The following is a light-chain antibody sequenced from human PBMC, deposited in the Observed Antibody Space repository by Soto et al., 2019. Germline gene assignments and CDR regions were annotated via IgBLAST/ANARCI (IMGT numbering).Light chain of an antibody. Sequence: EVVMTQYPATLPVSPGERATLSCRASRSLDSNLAWVQQKPGQPPRLLIYGASTRATGVPARFSGSGSGTEFSLTISGLQSEDYAVYYCQQYYDWPQYTFGQGTKLEIK. CDR3: QQYYDWPQYT. CDR1: RSLDSN. CDR2: GAS. V-gene: IGKV3-15*01. J-gene: IGKJ2*01.